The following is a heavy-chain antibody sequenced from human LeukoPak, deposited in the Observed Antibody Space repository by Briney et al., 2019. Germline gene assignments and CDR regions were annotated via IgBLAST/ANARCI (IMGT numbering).Heavy chain of an antibody. D-gene: IGHD6-13*01. CDR2: ISAYNGNT. V-gene: IGHV1-18*01. J-gene: IGHJ6*02. CDR3: ARALWTGASSSWADYYYYGMDV. CDR1: GYTFTSYG. Sequence: ASVKVSCKASGYTFTSYGISWVRQAPGQGLEWMGWISAYNGNTNYAQKLQGRVTITADKSTSTAYMELSSLRSEDTAVYYCARALWTGASSSWADYYYYGMDVWGQGTTVTVSS.